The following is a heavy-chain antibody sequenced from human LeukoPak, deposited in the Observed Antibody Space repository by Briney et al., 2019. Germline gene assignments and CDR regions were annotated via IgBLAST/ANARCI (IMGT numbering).Heavy chain of an antibody. J-gene: IGHJ6*02. CDR1: GYTFTSYD. Sequence: GASVKVSCKASGYTFTSYDISWVRQATGQGLEWMGWMNPNSGNTGYAQKFQGRVTMTRNTSIGTAYMELSSLRSEDTAVYYCARTLNCSSTSCYKNYYGMDVWGQGTTVTVSS. CDR3: ARTLNCSSTSCYKNYYGMDV. D-gene: IGHD2-2*02. CDR2: MNPNSGNT. V-gene: IGHV1-8*01.